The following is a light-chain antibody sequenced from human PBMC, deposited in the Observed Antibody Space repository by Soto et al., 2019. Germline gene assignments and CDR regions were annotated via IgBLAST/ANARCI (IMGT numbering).Light chain of an antibody. CDR2: DAS. V-gene: IGKV1-17*03. Sequence: DIQMTQSPSAMSASLGDRVTFTCRASQGISHYLAWFQQKPGEAPKRLIYDASTLQSGVPSRFSGSGSGTEFTLTISNLQPEDLATYYCLQSNTYPYIFGQGTKLEIQ. J-gene: IGKJ2*01. CDR1: QGISHY. CDR3: LQSNTYPYI.